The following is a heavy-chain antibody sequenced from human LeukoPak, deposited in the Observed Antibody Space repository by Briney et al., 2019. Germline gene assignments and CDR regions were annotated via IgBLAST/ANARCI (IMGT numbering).Heavy chain of an antibody. CDR2: IYTSGST. CDR3: AREDCTNGVCYHDYYYHMDV. J-gene: IGHJ6*03. V-gene: IGHV4-4*07. CDR1: GGSISSCY. Sequence: PSETLSLTCSVSGGSISSCYGSWIRQPAGKGLEWIGRIYTSGSTNYNPSLKSRVNMSVDTSKNQFSLKLSSVTAADTAVYYCAREDCTNGVCYHDYYYHMDVWRKGTTVTVSS. D-gene: IGHD2-8*01.